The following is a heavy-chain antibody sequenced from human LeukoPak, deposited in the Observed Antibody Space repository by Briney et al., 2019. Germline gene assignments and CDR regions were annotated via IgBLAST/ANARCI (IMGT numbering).Heavy chain of an antibody. CDR2: IYYSGST. CDR1: GGSISSYY. CDR3: ARGGSSGWYAEFDP. J-gene: IGHJ5*02. Sequence: SETLSLTCTVSGGSISSYYWSWIRQPPGKGLEWIGYIYYSGSTNYNPSLKSRVTISVDTSKNQFSLKLSSVTAADTAVYYCARGGSSGWYAEFDPWGQGTLVTVSS. D-gene: IGHD6-13*01. V-gene: IGHV4-59*01.